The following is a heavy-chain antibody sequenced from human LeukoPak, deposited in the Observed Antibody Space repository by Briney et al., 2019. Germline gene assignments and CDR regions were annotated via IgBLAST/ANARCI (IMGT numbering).Heavy chain of an antibody. J-gene: IGHJ1*01. V-gene: IGHV3-74*01. CDR3: ARAPSEIGGYYPENFRH. CDR1: GFTFSSYW. Sequence: PGGSLRLSCAASGFTFSSYWMHWVRQAPGKRLGWVSRIKSNGSTIYAASVKGRFTISRDNAKNTVSLKMNSLRAEDTGVYYRARAPSEIGGYYPENFRHWGQGTLVTVSS. D-gene: IGHD3-22*01. CDR2: IKSNGST.